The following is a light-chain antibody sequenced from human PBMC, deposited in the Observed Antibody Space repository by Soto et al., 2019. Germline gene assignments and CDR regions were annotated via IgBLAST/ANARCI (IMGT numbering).Light chain of an antibody. V-gene: IGKV3-20*01. Sequence: IVLTQSPGTLSLSPGEGATLSCRASQSVGKNYLAWYQHKSGQAPRLLIHGASNRATGIPERFSGSGSGTDFTLTISRLEPEDFAVYYCQQYNEWPLAFGGGTKVEIK. CDR2: GAS. J-gene: IGKJ4*01. CDR3: QQYNEWPLA. CDR1: QSVGKNY.